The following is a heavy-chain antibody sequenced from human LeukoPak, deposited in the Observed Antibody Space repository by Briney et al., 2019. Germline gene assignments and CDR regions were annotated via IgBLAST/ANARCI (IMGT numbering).Heavy chain of an antibody. V-gene: IGHV4-59*08. Sequence: KPSETLSLTCSVSGGSISRYYWSWIRQPPGKGLEWIGYIYYSGNTNYNPSLKSRVTISVDTSKYQFSLKLNSVTAADTAVYYCARHDCGGDCYRDWFDPWGQGTLVTVSS. J-gene: IGHJ5*02. D-gene: IGHD2-21*02. CDR3: ARHDCGGDCYRDWFDP. CDR2: IYYSGNT. CDR1: GGSISRYY.